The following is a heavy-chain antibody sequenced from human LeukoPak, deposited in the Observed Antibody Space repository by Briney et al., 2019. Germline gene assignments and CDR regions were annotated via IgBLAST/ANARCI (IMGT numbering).Heavy chain of an antibody. CDR2: IYYSGTT. Sequence: PSETLSLTCTVSGGSISSYYWSWIRQPPGKGLEWIGFIYYSGTTNYNPSLKSRVTISVDTSKNQFSLKLSSVTAADTAVYYCARSTNYYYYYMDVWSKGTTVTVSS. J-gene: IGHJ6*03. CDR3: ARSTNYYYYYMDV. CDR1: GGSISSYY. V-gene: IGHV4-59*01.